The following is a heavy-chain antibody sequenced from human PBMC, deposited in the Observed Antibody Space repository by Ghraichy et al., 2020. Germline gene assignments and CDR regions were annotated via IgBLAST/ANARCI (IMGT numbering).Heavy chain of an antibody. V-gene: IGHV3-48*04. J-gene: IGHJ4*02. D-gene: IGHD2-8*02. CDR2: IGLGSSTV. CDR1: GFIFSSYG. Sequence: GGSLRLSCAASGFIFSSYGMNWVRQAPGKGLEWVTHIGLGSSTVYYADFVKGRFTISRDDAKSSVYLQMNSLRADDTAVYYCARSLGYWAFDYWGQGTLVTVSS. CDR3: ARSLGYWAFDY.